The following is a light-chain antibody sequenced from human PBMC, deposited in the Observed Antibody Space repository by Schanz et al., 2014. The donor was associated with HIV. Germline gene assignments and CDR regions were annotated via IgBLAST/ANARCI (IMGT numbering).Light chain of an antibody. CDR3: QQYNNWPPT. CDR1: QSVSSSY. Sequence: EIVLTQSPGTLSLSPGERATLSCRASQSVSSSYLAWYQQKPGQAPRLLIYGASSRATGIPARFSGSGSGTDFTLTISSLQSEDFAVYYCQQYNNWPPTFGPGTKVDFK. CDR2: GAS. J-gene: IGKJ3*01. V-gene: IGKV3-20*01.